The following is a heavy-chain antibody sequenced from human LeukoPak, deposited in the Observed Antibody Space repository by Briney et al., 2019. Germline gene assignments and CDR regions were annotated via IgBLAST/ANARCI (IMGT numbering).Heavy chain of an antibody. CDR2: FDPEDGET. Sequence: ASVKVSCKVSGYTLTELSMHWVRQAPGKGLEWMGGFDPEDGETIYAQKFQGRVTMTEDTSTDTAYMELSSLRSEDTAVYYCATDRSVAVAGIYYYYYMDVWGKGTTVTVSS. CDR1: GYTLTELS. V-gene: IGHV1-24*01. CDR3: ATDRSVAVAGIYYYYYMDV. D-gene: IGHD6-19*01. J-gene: IGHJ6*03.